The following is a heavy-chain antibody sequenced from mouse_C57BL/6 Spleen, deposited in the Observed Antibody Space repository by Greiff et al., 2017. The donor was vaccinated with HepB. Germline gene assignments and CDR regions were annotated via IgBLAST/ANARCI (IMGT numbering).Heavy chain of an antibody. CDR3: ARWAYYGSSRGFAY. CDR2: INPRSGGT. D-gene: IGHD1-1*01. CDR1: GYAFTNYL. V-gene: IGHV1-54*01. J-gene: IGHJ3*01. Sequence: VQLQQSGAELVRPGTSVKVSCKASGYAFTNYLIEWVKQRPGQGLEWIGGINPRSGGTNYNEKFKGKATLTADKSSSTAYMQLSSLTSEDSAVYFCARWAYYGSSRGFAYWGQGTLVTVSA.